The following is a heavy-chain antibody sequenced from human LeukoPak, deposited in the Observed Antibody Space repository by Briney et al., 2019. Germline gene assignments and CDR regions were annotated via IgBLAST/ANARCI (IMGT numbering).Heavy chain of an antibody. J-gene: IGHJ4*02. CDR3: ARRTIQAGTPFDY. V-gene: IGHV4-39*01. D-gene: IGHD4/OR15-4a*01. CDR2: IYYGGST. CDR1: GGAISTSSYY. Sequence: SETLSLTCTVSGGAISTSSYYWGWIRQPPGKGLEWIGSIYYGGSTYYNPSLKSRVTISVDTSKNQFSLKLSSVTATGTAVYYCARRTIQAGTPFDYWGQGTLVTVSS.